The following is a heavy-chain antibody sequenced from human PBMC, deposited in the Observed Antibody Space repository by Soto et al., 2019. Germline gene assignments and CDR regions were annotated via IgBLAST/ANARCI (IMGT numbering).Heavy chain of an antibody. D-gene: IGHD6-13*01. J-gene: IGHJ4*02. CDR2: IYSGST. CDR3: ATTRGIAVGGSFDY. V-gene: IGHV4-39*01. CDR1: GGSISSSSSY. Sequence: SGTLSLTCTVSGGSISSSSSYWGWIRQPPGKGLEWIGTIYSGSTYYNPSLKSRVTISVDTSKNQFSLKLSSVAAADTAIYFCATTRGIAVGGSFDYWGQGTLVTVSS.